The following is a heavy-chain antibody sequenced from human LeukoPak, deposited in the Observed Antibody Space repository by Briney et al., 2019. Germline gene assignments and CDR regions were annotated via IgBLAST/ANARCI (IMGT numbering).Heavy chain of an antibody. CDR2: IFYSGSA. CDR1: SGSISTNNYY. Sequence: SETLSLTCTASSGSISTNNYYWGWVRQPPGKALEWIGNIFYSGSAYYSPSLKSRVTISLDTSRNQFSLKLSSVTAADTAVYYCARETSQKGAHYMDVWGKGTTVTISS. D-gene: IGHD3-16*01. J-gene: IGHJ6*03. V-gene: IGHV4-39*07. CDR3: ARETSQKGAHYMDV.